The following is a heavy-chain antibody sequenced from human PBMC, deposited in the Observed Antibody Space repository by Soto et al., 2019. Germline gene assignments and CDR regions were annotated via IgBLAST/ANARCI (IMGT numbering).Heavy chain of an antibody. CDR3: AKDRSYDFWTSNNWFDP. CDR1: SGSISSSNW. J-gene: IGHJ5*02. D-gene: IGHD3-3*01. Sequence: SETLSLTCAVSSGSISSSNWWSWVRQPPGKGLEWIGEIYHSGSTNYNPSLKSRVTISVDKSKNQFSLKLSSVTAADTAVYYCAKDRSYDFWTSNNWFDPWGQGTLVTVSS. CDR2: IYHSGST. V-gene: IGHV4-4*02.